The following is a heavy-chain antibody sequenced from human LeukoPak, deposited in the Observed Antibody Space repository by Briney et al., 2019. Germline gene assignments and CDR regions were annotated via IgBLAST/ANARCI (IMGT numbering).Heavy chain of an antibody. V-gene: IGHV1-46*01. Sequence: ASVKVSCKASGYTFTTDYIHWVRQAPGQGLEWMGIINPSGGSTTYAQKFQGRVIMTGDTSTSTVYMELRSLRSDDTAVYYCARAGSGGIAKAFDIWGQGTMVTVSS. D-gene: IGHD2-15*01. J-gene: IGHJ3*02. CDR3: ARAGSGGIAKAFDI. CDR1: GYTFTTDY. CDR2: INPSGGST.